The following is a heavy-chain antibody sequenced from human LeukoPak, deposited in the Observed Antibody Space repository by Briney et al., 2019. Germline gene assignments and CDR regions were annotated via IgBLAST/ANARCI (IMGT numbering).Heavy chain of an antibody. J-gene: IGHJ4*02. CDR1: GFTFSTYA. D-gene: IGHD3-3*01. V-gene: IGHV3-30*07. CDR3: ARGGANYDLWSGYRY. CDR2: VSYDGSDE. Sequence: GGSLRLSCAASGFTFSTYAMDWVRQAPGKGLEWVAAVSYDGSDEYYADSVKGRFTTSRDKSKNTLYLQMNSLRAEDTAVYHCARGGANYDLWSGYRYWGQGTLVTVSS.